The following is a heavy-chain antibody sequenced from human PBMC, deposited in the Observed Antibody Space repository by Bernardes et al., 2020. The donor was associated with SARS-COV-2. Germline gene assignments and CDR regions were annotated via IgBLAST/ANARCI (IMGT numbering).Heavy chain of an antibody. CDR2: IHYRGST. CDR1: ADSINNYF. Sequence: SETLSLTCTVSADSINNYFWSWIRQPPGKGLEWIGYIHYRGSTNYNPSLESRVTISVDTSKNQVSLKVTSVTEADTAVYYCASSMAVPGTKLYYWGQGTLVTVSS. D-gene: IGHD6-19*01. V-gene: IGHV4-59*08. CDR3: ASSMAVPGTKLYY. J-gene: IGHJ4*02.